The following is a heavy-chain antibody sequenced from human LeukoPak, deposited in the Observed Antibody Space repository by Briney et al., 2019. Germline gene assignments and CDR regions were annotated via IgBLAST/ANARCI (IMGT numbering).Heavy chain of an antibody. J-gene: IGHJ4*02. CDR1: GYTLTELS. V-gene: IGHV1-24*01. CDR2: SDPEDGET. CDR3: ATVAAAAGTGCFDY. Sequence: EASVKVSCKVSGYTLTELSMHWVRQAPGKGLEWMGGSDPEDGETIYAQKFQGRVTMTEDTSTDTAYMELSSLRSEDTAVYYCATVAAAAGTGCFDYWGQGTLVTVSS. D-gene: IGHD6-13*01.